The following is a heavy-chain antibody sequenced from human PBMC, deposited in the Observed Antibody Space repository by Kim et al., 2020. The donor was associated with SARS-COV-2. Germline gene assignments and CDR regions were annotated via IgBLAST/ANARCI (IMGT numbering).Heavy chain of an antibody. D-gene: IGHD4-4*01. CDR3: ARVSVRYYYGMDV. V-gene: IGHV1-46*01. J-gene: IGHJ6*02. Sequence: YAQKFQGRVTMTRDTSTSTVYMELRSLRSEDTAVYYCARVSVRYYYGMDVWGQGTTVTVSS.